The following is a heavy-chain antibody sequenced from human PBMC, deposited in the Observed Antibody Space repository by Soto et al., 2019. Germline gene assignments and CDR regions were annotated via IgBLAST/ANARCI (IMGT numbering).Heavy chain of an antibody. D-gene: IGHD3-10*01. CDR2: IKQDGSGE. CDR3: ARDRGPPRYLYYGMDV. Sequence: GGSLRLSCAASGFTFSTYRMSWARQAPGKGLEWVGNIKQDGSGENYVDSVKGRFTISRDNANHSLYLQMNSLRAEDTAVYYCARDRGPPRYLYYGMDVWGQGTTGTVSS. CDR1: GFTFSTYR. V-gene: IGHV3-7*01. J-gene: IGHJ6*02.